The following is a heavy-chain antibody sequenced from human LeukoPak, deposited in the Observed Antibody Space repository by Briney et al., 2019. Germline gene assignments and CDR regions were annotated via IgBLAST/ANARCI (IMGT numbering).Heavy chain of an antibody. V-gene: IGHV3-48*01. Sequence: GGSLRLSCAASGFTFSRYSMNWVRQAPGKGLEWVSYISSSSTIYYADSVKGRFTISRDNGKNSLYLQMNCLRAEDTAVYYCAREPDYGDYALDYWGQGTLVTVSS. D-gene: IGHD4-17*01. CDR2: ISSSSTI. CDR1: GFTFSRYS. CDR3: AREPDYGDYALDY. J-gene: IGHJ4*02.